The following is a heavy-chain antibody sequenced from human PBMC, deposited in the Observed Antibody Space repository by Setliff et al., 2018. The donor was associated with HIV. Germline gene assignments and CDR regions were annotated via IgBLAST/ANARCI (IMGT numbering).Heavy chain of an antibody. D-gene: IGHD3-3*01. CDR2: IHYGGSA. Sequence: SETLSLTCTVSGGSISSDGYYWGWIRQHPGKGLEWFAYIHYGGSAYYNPSLKSRVTISVDTSKNQFSLKLTSVTAADTAVYYCARAPRLTRIFTPLYSDYWGQGTLVTVSS. CDR1: GGSISSDGYY. J-gene: IGHJ4*02. V-gene: IGHV4-31*03. CDR3: ARAPRLTRIFTPLYSDY.